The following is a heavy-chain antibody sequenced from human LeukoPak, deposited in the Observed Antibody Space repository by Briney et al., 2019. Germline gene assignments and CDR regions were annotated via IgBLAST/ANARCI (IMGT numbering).Heavy chain of an antibody. CDR3: ARAGVILTGYYTYYFDY. CDR2: ISYDGSNK. CDR1: GFTFSSYA. J-gene: IGHJ4*02. D-gene: IGHD3-9*01. V-gene: IGHV3-30*04. Sequence: GGSLRLSCAASGFTFSSYAMHWVRQAPGKGLECVAVISYDGSNKYYADSVKGRFTISRDKSKNTLYLQMNSLRAEDTAVYYCARAGVILTGYYTYYFDYWGQGTLVTVSS.